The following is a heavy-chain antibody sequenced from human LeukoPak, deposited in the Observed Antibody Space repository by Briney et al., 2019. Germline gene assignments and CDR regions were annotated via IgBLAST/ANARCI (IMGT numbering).Heavy chain of an antibody. CDR1: GASISNYY. CDR2: IDYSGSA. V-gene: IGHV4-39*01. J-gene: IGHJ5*02. Sequence: SETLSLTCTVSGASISNYYWTWIRQPPGKGLEWIGSIDYSGSAVYNPSLNSRLTISVDTSKNQDSLKVPSVTAADTAVYYCARRTYSYGFRFDPWGQGTLVTVSS. D-gene: IGHD3-16*02. CDR3: ARRTYSYGFRFDP.